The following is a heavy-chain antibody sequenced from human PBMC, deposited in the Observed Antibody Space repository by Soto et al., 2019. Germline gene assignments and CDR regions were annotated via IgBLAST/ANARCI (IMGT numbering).Heavy chain of an antibody. V-gene: IGHV1-3*05. CDR1: GYIFTTYA. Sequence: QVQLVQSGAEEKKPGASVKVSCKASGYIFTTYAMHWVRQAPGQRLEWMGWINAVNGHTKYSQKFQGRVTIAGDTSASTAYMELRSLTSEDTAVYYCARDDCSGGSCYPPTGAFDIWGQGTMVTVSS. CDR2: INAVNGHT. D-gene: IGHD2-15*01. J-gene: IGHJ3*02. CDR3: ARDDCSGGSCYPPTGAFDI.